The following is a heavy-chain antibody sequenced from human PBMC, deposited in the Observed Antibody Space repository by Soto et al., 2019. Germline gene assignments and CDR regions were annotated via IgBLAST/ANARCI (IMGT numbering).Heavy chain of an antibody. Sequence: SETLSLTCTVSGSSISSYYWSWIRQPPGKGLEWIGYIYYSGSTNYNPSLKSRVTISVDTSKNQFSLKLSSVTAADTAVYYCARGFWGPTTAAGDFNWFDPWGQGTLVTVSS. J-gene: IGHJ5*02. CDR1: GSSISSYY. CDR3: ARGFWGPTTAAGDFNWFDP. V-gene: IGHV4-59*01. CDR2: IYYSGST. D-gene: IGHD2-2*01.